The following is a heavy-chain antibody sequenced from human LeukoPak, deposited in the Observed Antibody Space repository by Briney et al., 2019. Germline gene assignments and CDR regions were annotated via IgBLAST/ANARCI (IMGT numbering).Heavy chain of an antibody. V-gene: IGHV1-46*01. J-gene: IGHJ4*02. CDR1: GYSFTSYY. D-gene: IGHD3-22*01. CDR2: INPSGGST. CDR3: ATDSYYYDSSGYYYIS. Sequence: ASVKVSCKASGYSFTSYYIHWVRQAPGQGLEWMGLINPSGGSTHYEQKFQGRVTMTEDTSTDTAYMELSSLRSEDTAVYYCATDSYYYDSSGYYYISWGQGTLVTVSS.